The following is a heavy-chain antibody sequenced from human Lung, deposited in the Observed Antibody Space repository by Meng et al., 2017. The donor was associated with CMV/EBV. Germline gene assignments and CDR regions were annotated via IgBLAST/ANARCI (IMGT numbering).Heavy chain of an antibody. CDR1: GFSFSSYA. CDR3: AKGDGRVFDFWSA. CDR2: ISGSGVRT. D-gene: IGHD3-3*01. Sequence: GESLKISCAASGFSFSSYALSWVRQAPGKGLEWVSDISGSGVRTNYADSVKGRFTTSRDNSKNTVYLQMNSLRVEDTAVYYCAKGDGRVFDFWSAWGKGTLVTVSS. V-gene: IGHV3-23*01. J-gene: IGHJ4*02.